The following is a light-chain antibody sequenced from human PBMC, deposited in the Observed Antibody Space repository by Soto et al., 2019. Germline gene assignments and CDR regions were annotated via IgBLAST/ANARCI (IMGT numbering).Light chain of an antibody. CDR2: NND. V-gene: IGLV1-40*01. CDR1: SSNIGAGHH. CDR3: QSYDTSLSDVL. Sequence: QSVLTQPPSVSGAPGQRVTVSCTGSSSNIGAGHHVHWYQQLPGTAPKLLIYNNDNRPSGVPDRCSGSKSGTSASLAISGLQAEDEAEYYCQSYDTSLSDVLFGGGTKVTVL. J-gene: IGLJ2*01.